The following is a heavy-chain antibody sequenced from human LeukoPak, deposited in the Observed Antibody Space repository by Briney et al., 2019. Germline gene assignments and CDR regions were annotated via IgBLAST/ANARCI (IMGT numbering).Heavy chain of an antibody. V-gene: IGHV3-48*03. CDR2: ISSSGLTM. CDR1: GFTFSNYE. J-gene: IGHJ4*02. Sequence: GGSLRLPCAASGFTFSNYEMNWVRQAPGRGLEWVSYISSSGLTMYYADSVKGRFTISRDNAKNSLYLQVNSLRAEDTAVYYCARRTTGDDYWGQGTLVTVSS. D-gene: IGHD4-17*01. CDR3: ARRTTGDDY.